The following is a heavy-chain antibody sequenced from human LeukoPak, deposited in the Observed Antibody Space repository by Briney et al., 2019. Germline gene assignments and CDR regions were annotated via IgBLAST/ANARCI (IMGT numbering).Heavy chain of an antibody. CDR3: AKDRFSSSGINWYFDL. V-gene: IGHV4-34*01. D-gene: IGHD6-13*01. CDR2: INHSGST. Sequence: SETLSLTCAVYGGSFSGYYWSWIRQPPGKGLEWIGEINHSGSTNYNPSLKSRVTISVDTSKNQFSLKLSSVTAADTAVYYCAKDRFSSSGINWYFDLWGRGTLVTVSS. CDR1: GGSFSGYY. J-gene: IGHJ2*01.